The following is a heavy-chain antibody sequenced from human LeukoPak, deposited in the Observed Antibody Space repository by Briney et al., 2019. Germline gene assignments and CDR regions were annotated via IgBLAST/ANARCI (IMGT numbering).Heavy chain of an antibody. CDR3: ARADTYYYDSSGYHTLYYFDY. CDR2: INPNSGGT. Sequence: ASVKVSCKASGYTFTGYYMHWVRQAPGQGLEWMGWINPNSGGTNYAQKFQGRVTMTRDTSISTAYMELSRLRSDDTAVYYCARADTYYYDSSGYHTLYYFDYWGQGTLVTVSS. CDR1: GYTFTGYY. V-gene: IGHV1-2*02. D-gene: IGHD3-22*01. J-gene: IGHJ4*02.